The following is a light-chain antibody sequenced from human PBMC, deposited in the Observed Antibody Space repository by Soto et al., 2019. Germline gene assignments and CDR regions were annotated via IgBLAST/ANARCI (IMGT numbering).Light chain of an antibody. V-gene: IGKV3-20*01. CDR1: QTVTNNY. J-gene: IGKJ1*01. Sequence: EIVLTQSPGTLSLSPGERATVFCRASQTVTNNYIAWYQQKPGQPPRLLIDDASRRASGIPDRFSGSGSGTDFTLTISRLEPEDFAVYYCQQCATSPLSFGQGTKVDIK. CDR3: QQCATSPLS. CDR2: DAS.